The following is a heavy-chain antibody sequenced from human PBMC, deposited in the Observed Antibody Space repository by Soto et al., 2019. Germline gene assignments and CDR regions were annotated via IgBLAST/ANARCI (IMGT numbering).Heavy chain of an antibody. CDR1: GGSISSSSYY. D-gene: IGHD6-13*01. V-gene: IGHV4-39*01. CDR3: ARHSAAAGIRWFDP. CDR2: IYYSGST. J-gene: IGHJ5*02. Sequence: PSETLSLTCTVSGGSISSSSYYWGWIRQPPGKGLEWIGSIYYSGSTYYNPSLKSRVTISVDTSKNQFSLKLSSVTAADTAVYYCARHSAAAGIRWFDPWGQGTLVTVS.